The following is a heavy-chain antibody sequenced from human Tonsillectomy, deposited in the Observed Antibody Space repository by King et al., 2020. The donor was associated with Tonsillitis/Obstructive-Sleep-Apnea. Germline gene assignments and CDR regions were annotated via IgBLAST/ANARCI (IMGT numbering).Heavy chain of an antibody. CDR3: ARDNFPATSIGPWGL. J-gene: IGHJ4*02. V-gene: IGHV3-33*01. CDR1: GFTFSSYG. D-gene: IGHD1-26*01. Sequence: VQLVESGGGVVQPGRSLRLSCAASGFTFSSYGMHWVRQAPGKGLEWVAVIWYDGSNKYYADSVKGRFTISRDNSKNTLYLQMNSLRAEDTAVYYCARDNFPATSIGPWGLWGQGTLVTVSS. CDR2: IWYDGSNK.